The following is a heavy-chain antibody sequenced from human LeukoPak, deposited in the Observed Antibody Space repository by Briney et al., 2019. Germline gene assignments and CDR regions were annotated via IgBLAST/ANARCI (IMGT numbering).Heavy chain of an antibody. CDR3: ARHAQWELLFDY. D-gene: IGHD1-26*01. CDR1: GDSISSGYY. CDR2: IYHSGST. Sequence: ETLSLTCTVSGDSISSGYYWGWIRQPPGKGLEWIGSIYHSGSTYYNPSLKSRVTISVDTSKNQFSLKLSSVTAADTAVYYCARHAQWELLFDYWGQGTLVTVSS. V-gene: IGHV4-38-2*02. J-gene: IGHJ4*02.